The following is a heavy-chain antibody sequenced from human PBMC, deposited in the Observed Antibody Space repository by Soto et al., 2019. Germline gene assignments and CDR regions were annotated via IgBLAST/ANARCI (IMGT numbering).Heavy chain of an antibody. D-gene: IGHD1-26*01. J-gene: IGHJ6*02. CDR1: GFTFSSYA. CDR3: EKDRWEGYGMDV. CDR2: IRRSGSST. V-gene: IGHV3-23*01. Sequence: EVQLLESGGGLVQPGGSLRLSCAASGFTFSSYAINWVRQAPGKGLEWVSTIRRSGSSTSYADSVKGRFTISRDNTNNTLYLHMNSLRAEDTDVYYCEKDRWEGYGMDVWGRWTTVTVSS.